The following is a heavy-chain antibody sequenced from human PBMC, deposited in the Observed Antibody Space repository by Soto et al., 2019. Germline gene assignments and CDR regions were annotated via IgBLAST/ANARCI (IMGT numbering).Heavy chain of an antibody. CDR1: GFPFSSYS. D-gene: IGHD5-12*01. CDR3: ARDEGYDYGYYYGMDV. J-gene: IGHJ6*02. CDR2: ISSSSSTI. Sequence: GGSLRLSCAASGFPFSSYSMNWVRQAPGKGLEWVSYISSSSSTIYYADSVKGRFTISRDNAKNSLYLQMNSLRAEDTAVYYCARDEGYDYGYYYGMDVWGQGTTVTVSS. V-gene: IGHV3-48*01.